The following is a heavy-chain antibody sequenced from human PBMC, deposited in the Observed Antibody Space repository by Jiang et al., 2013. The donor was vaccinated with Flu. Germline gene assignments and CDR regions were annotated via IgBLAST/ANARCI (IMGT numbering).Heavy chain of an antibody. V-gene: IGHV4-39*01. J-gene: IGHJ3*02. D-gene: IGHD3-16*01. CDR3: ARQKNYDYVWGSYEGAFDI. CDR2: IYYSGST. Sequence: SISSSSYYWGWIRQPPGKGLEWIGSIYYSGSTYYNPSLKSRVTISVDTSKNQFSLKLSSVTAADTAVYYCARQKNYDYVWGSYEGAFDIWGQGTMVTVSS. CDR1: SISSSSYY.